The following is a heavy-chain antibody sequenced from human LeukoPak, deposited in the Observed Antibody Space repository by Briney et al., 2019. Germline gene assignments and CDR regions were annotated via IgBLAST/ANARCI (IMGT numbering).Heavy chain of an antibody. CDR3: ARTKNWGTDYYFDY. J-gene: IGHJ4*02. V-gene: IGHV4-59*01. CDR2: IYYSGST. D-gene: IGHD7-27*01. Sequence: PSETLSLTCTVSGGSISSYYWSWIRQPPGKGLEWIGYIYYSGSTNYNPSLKSRVTISVDTSKNQFSLKLSSVTAADTAVYYCARTKNWGTDYYFDYWGQGTLVTVSS. CDR1: GGSISSYY.